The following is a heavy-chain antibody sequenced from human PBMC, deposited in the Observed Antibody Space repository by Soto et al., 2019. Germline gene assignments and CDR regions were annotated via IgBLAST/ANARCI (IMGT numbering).Heavy chain of an antibody. Sequence: QVQLVQSGAEVKKPGSSVKVSCKASGGTFSSYAISWVRQAPGQGLEWMGGIIPIFGTANYAQKFQGRVTITADKSTSTAYMELSSLRSEDTAVYYCARDQIAAAGSGYYGMDVWCQGTTVTVSS. CDR2: IIPIFGTA. CDR1: GGTFSSYA. V-gene: IGHV1-69*06. D-gene: IGHD6-13*01. CDR3: ARDQIAAAGSGYYGMDV. J-gene: IGHJ6*02.